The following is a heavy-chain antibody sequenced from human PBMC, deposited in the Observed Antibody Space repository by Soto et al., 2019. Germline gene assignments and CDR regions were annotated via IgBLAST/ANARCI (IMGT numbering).Heavy chain of an antibody. V-gene: IGHV1-8*01. J-gene: IGHJ5*02. Sequence: QVQLVQSGAEVKKPGASVKVSCKASGYTFTSYDINWVRQATGQGLEWMGWMNPNSGNTGYAQKFQGRVTMTRNTSISKAYMELSSLRSEDTAVYYCARGRGDYYGSGSFSTWFDPWGQGTLVTVSS. CDR3: ARGRGDYYGSGSFSTWFDP. CDR2: MNPNSGNT. D-gene: IGHD3-10*01. CDR1: GYTFTSYD.